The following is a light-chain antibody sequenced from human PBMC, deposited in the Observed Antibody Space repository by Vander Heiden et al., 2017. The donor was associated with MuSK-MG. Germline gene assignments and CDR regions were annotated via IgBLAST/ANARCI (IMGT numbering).Light chain of an antibody. Sequence: DIQMTQSPSSLSASGGDRVTITCRASQTIRTYVNWYQQKRGEAPKLLIYETSILQSGVPSRFSGSGSGTDFTLTISSLQSEDFATYYCQQSDSTPYTFGQGTKLEIK. CDR2: ETS. CDR3: QQSDSTPYT. CDR1: QTIRTY. J-gene: IGKJ2*01. V-gene: IGKV1-39*01.